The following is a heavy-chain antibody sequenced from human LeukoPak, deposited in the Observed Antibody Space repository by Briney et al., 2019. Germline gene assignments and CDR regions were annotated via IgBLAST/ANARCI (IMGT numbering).Heavy chain of an antibody. CDR2: ISPHSGFT. V-gene: IGHV1-2*02. Sequence: WASVKVSCKASGYTLTGHYIHWVRQAPGQGLEGMGWISPHSGFTMYPQRFQGRVTMTTDTSISTAFLEVRRLRSDDTAAYYCARQTGDDALDIWGQGTMITVYS. CDR3: ARQTGDDALDI. D-gene: IGHD7-27*01. J-gene: IGHJ3*02. CDR1: GYTLTGHY.